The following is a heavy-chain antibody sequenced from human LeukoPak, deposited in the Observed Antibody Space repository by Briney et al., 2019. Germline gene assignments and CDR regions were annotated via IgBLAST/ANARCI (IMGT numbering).Heavy chain of an antibody. CDR3: ARGHYYDSPGLDY. CDR1: GFTFSSYE. J-gene: IGHJ4*02. D-gene: IGHD3-22*01. V-gene: IGHV3-21*01. Sequence: PGGSLRLSCAASGFTFSSYEMNWVRQAPGKGLEWVSSISSSSSYIYYADSVKGRFTISRDNAKNSLYLQMNSLRAEDTAVYYCARGHYYDSPGLDYWGQGTLVTVSS. CDR2: ISSSSSYI.